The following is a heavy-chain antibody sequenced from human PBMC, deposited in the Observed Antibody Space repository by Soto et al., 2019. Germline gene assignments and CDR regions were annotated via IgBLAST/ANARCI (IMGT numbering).Heavy chain of an antibody. D-gene: IGHD6-13*01. J-gene: IGHJ4*02. Sequence: QVQLVQSGAEVKKPGSSVKLSCKTSGGTLSRMIISWVRQAPGQGLEWMGGIIPIFDTTNFAQKFQGRVTITADESTHTAYMELSGLRFEDAAVYYCAADDSSSWSYVEYWGQGNQVTVSS. V-gene: IGHV1-69*01. CDR1: GGTLSRMI. CDR2: IIPIFDTT. CDR3: AADDSSSWSYVEY.